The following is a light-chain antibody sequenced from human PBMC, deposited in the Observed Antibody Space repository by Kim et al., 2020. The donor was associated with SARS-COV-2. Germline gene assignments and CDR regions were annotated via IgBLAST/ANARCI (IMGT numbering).Light chain of an antibody. Sequence: SVGDRVTITCRASQSIVKFLNLYQQRPGNAPNLLIYGASTLQSGVPSRFSGSGSGTEFTLTISSLQPEDFVTYYCQQSFGTPPITFGQGTRLEIK. CDR3: QQSFGTPPIT. CDR1: QSIVKF. CDR2: GAS. J-gene: IGKJ5*01. V-gene: IGKV1-39*01.